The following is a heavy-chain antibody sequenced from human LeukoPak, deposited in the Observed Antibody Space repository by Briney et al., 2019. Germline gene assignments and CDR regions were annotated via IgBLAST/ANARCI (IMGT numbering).Heavy chain of an antibody. CDR2: MNPNSGNT. V-gene: IGHV1-8*01. CDR1: GYTFTSYD. J-gene: IGHJ4*01. D-gene: IGHD3-10*01. Sequence: VASVKVSCKASGYTFTSYDINWVRQATGQGLEWMGWMNPNSGNTGYAQKFQGRVTMTRNTSISTAYMELSSLRSEDTAVYYCARGFLTNNNDSGSEVANWGHRTLFTVSS. CDR3: ARGFLTNNNDSGSEVAN.